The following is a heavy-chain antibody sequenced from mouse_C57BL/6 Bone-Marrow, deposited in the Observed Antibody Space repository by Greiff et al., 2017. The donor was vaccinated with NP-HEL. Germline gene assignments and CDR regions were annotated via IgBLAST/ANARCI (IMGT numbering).Heavy chain of an antibody. CDR3: ARHDGYYPAWFAY. CDR2: ISNGGGST. CDR1: GFTFSDYY. V-gene: IGHV5-12*01. D-gene: IGHD2-3*01. J-gene: IGHJ3*01. Sequence: EVQVVESGGGLVQPGGSLKLSCAASGFTFSDYYMYWVRQTPEKRLEWVAYISNGGGSTYYPDTVKGRFTISRDNAKNTLYLQMSRLKSEDTAMYYCARHDGYYPAWFAYWGQGTLVTVSA.